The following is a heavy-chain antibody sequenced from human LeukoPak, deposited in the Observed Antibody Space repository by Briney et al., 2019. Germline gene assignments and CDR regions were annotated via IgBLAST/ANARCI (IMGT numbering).Heavy chain of an antibody. CDR1: GDSISGGDSN. D-gene: IGHD1-1*01. CDR3: ARGGPTWYSYSFDY. V-gene: IGHV4-31*03. CDR2: IYYSGNT. J-gene: IGHJ4*02. Sequence: SETLSLTCTVSGDSISGGDSNWSWIRQHPGKGLEWMAYIYYSGNTYYNSSLQGRVTISIDTSQNQFSLKVSSVTAADTAVYYCARGGPTWYSYSFDYWGQGALVTVSS.